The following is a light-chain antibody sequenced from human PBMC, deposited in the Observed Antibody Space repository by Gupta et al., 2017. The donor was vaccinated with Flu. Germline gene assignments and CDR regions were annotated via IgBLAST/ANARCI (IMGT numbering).Light chain of an antibody. J-gene: IGLJ2*01. CDR1: ISNIGSNY. Sequence: QSVLTQPPSASGTPGQRVPIACSGSISNIGSNYVYWYQQLPGTAPKLLSCRNNQRPSGVPYRFSSSKSGTSTSLAISGLRSEDEADYYCAAWDDSLSGVVFGGGPKLTVL. CDR2: RNN. V-gene: IGLV1-47*01. CDR3: AAWDDSLSGVV.